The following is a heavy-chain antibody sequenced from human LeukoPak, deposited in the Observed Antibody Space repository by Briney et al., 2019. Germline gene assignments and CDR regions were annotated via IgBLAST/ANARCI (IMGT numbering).Heavy chain of an antibody. CDR2: INPNSGGT. J-gene: IGHJ6*02. Sequence: GASVKVSCKASGYTFTGYYMHWVRQAPGQGLEWMGWINPNSGGTNYGQKFQGRVTMTRDTSISTAYMELSRLRSDDTAVYYCAREFVVVAATSSYYGMDVWGQGTTVTVSS. V-gene: IGHV1-2*02. D-gene: IGHD2-15*01. CDR1: GYTFTGYY. CDR3: AREFVVVAATSSYYGMDV.